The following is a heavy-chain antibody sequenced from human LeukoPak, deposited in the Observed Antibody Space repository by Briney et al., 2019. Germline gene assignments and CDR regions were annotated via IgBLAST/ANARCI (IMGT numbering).Heavy chain of an antibody. CDR3: AKTSIRGYYYMEV. J-gene: IGHJ6*03. V-gene: IGHV3-23*01. CDR1: GFTFSSFA. Sequence: GGSLRLSCTASGFTFSSFAMSWVRQAPGKGLEWVSSISGSGDDKYDADSVKGQFTISRDNPKNTLYLQMNSLRGEDTATYYCAKTSIRGYYYMEVWGKGTTVTVAS. CDR2: ISGSGDDK.